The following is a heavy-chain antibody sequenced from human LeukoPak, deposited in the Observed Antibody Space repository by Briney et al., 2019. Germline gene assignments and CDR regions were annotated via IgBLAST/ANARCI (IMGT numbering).Heavy chain of an antibody. Sequence: GGSLRLSCAASGFTVTNNYMSWVRQAPGKGLGWVSVIYGGGSTYYADSVKGRFTISRDNSKNTVYLQMNSLRAEDTAVYYCARDTPPLPMTAVTPTDYWGQGTLVTVSS. J-gene: IGHJ4*02. CDR3: ARDTPPLPMTAVTPTDY. V-gene: IGHV3-66*01. D-gene: IGHD4-17*01. CDR2: IYGGGST. CDR1: GFTVTNNY.